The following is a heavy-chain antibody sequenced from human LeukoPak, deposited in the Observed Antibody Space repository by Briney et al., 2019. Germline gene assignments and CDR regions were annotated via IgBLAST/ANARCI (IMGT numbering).Heavy chain of an antibody. J-gene: IGHJ3*02. V-gene: IGHV1-24*01. CDR2: FDPEDGET. CDR1: GYTLTELS. CDR3: ATDYYDSSGCYHDAFDI. Sequence: ASVKVSCKVSGYTLTELSMHWVRQAPGKGLEWMGGFDPEDGETIYAQKFQGRVTMTEDTSTDTAYMELSSLRSEDTAVYYCATDYYDSSGCYHDAFDIWGQGTMVTVSS. D-gene: IGHD3-22*01.